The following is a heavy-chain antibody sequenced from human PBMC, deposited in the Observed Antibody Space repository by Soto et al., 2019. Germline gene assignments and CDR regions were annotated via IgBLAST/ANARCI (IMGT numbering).Heavy chain of an antibody. CDR1: GGTFSSYT. V-gene: IGHV1-69*04. CDR3: ARDVAPPVPAASWWFDP. J-gene: IGHJ5*02. CDR2: IIPILGIA. Sequence: GASVKVSCKASGGTFSSYTISWVRQAPGQGLEWMGRIIPILGIANYAQKLQGRVTITADKSTSTAYMELSSLRSEDTAFYYCARDVAPPVPAASWWFDPWGQGTLVTVSS. D-gene: IGHD2-2*01.